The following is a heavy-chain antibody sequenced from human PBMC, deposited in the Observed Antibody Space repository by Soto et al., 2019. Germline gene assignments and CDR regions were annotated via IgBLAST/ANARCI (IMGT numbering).Heavy chain of an antibody. J-gene: IGHJ4*02. CDR2: IIPIFGTA. D-gene: IGHD3-22*01. V-gene: IGHV1-69*06. CDR3: ARTADYYDGSGHLEDFDY. CDR1: GGTFSSYA. Sequence: SVKVSCKASGGTFSSYAISWVRQAPGQGLEWMGGIIPIFGTANYAQKFQGRVTITADKSTSTAYMELSSLRSEDTAVYYCARTADYYDGSGHLEDFDYWGQGTLFTVSS.